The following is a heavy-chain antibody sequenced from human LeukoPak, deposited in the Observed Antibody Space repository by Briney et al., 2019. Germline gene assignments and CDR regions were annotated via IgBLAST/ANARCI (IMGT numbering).Heavy chain of an antibody. Sequence: SETLSLTCTVSGGSTSSSSYYWGWIRQPPGKGLERIGSIYYSGSTYYNPSLKGRVNISVDTSKNQFSLKLSSVTAADTAVYYCARHSTVTTSAAGYWGQGTMVTVSS. CDR1: GGSTSSSSYY. D-gene: IGHD4-17*01. V-gene: IGHV4-39*01. J-gene: IGHJ4*02. CDR3: ARHSTVTTSAAGY. CDR2: IYYSGST.